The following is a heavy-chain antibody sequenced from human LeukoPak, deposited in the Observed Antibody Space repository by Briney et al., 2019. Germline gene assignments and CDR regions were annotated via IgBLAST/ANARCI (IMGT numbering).Heavy chain of an antibody. V-gene: IGHV4-34*01. CDR3: ARGRGTGSYYGS. CDR1: GASFTGQY. D-gene: IGHD3-10*01. J-gene: IGHJ5*02. Sequence: PSETLSLTCGVDGASFTGQYWSWIRQPPGKGLEWIGEINRGGSTNYDPSLKSRVTISVDTSKNQFSLKMNSVTAADTGIYYCARGRGTGSYYGSWGQGTLVTVSP. CDR2: INRGGST.